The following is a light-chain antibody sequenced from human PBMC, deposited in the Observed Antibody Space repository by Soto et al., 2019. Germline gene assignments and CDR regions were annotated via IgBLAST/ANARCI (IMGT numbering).Light chain of an antibody. CDR3: CSYTSISTSAF. J-gene: IGLJ2*01. Sequence: QSALTQPASVSGSPGQSITISCTGTSSDIGDYTHVSWYQQHPGKAPKLIIYEVSDRPSRVSNRFSGSKSGNTASLTISGLQTEDEADYYCCSYTSISTSAFFGGGTKLTVL. CDR1: SSDIGDYTH. CDR2: EVS. V-gene: IGLV2-14*01.